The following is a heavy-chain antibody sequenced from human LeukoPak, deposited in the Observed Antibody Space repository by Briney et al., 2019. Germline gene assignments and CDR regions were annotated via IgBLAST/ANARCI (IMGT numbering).Heavy chain of an antibody. CDR2: INHSGST. J-gene: IGHJ4*02. D-gene: IGHD6-13*01. CDR3: ARLKQQLSPFDY. V-gene: IGHV4-34*01. Sequence: SETLSLTCAVYGGSFSGYYWSWIRQPPGKGLEWIGEINHSGSTNYNPSLKSRVTMSVDTSKNQFSLKLSSVTAADTAVYYCARLKQQLSPFDYWGQGTLVTVSS. CDR1: GGSFSGYY.